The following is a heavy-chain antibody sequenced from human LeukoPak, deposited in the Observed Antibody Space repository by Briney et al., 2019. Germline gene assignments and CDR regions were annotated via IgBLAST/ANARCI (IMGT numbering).Heavy chain of an antibody. Sequence: SQTLSLTCTVSGGSISSGDYYWSWIRQPPGKALEWIGYIYYSGSTYYNPSLKSRVTISIDTSKNQFSLKLSSVTAADTAMYYCASRGYTYGHFHYWGPGTLVTVSS. D-gene: IGHD5-18*01. CDR1: GGSISSGDYY. V-gene: IGHV4-30-4*01. CDR2: IYYSGST. J-gene: IGHJ4*02. CDR3: ASRGYTYGHFHY.